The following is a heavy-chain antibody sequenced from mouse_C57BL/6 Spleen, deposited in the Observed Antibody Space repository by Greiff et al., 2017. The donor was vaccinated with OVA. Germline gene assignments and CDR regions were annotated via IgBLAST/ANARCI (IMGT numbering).Heavy chain of an antibody. CDR3: TKGSGAY. J-gene: IGHJ3*01. Sequence: EVQLVESGGGLVQPGGSLKLSCAASGFTFSDAWMDWVRQSPEKGLEWVAVIRNKANNHATYYAESVKGRFTISRDDSKSSVYLQMNSLRAEDTGIYYCTKGSGAYWGQGTLVTVSA. V-gene: IGHV6-6*01. D-gene: IGHD3-2*02. CDR1: GFTFSDAW. CDR2: IRNKANNHAT.